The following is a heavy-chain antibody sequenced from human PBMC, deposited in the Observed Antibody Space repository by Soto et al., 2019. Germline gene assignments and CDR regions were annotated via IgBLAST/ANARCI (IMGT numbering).Heavy chain of an antibody. CDR1: GFTFSTYW. CDR2: IKQDGSEK. CDR3: ARGLLIFYFDS. J-gene: IGHJ4*02. D-gene: IGHD3-22*01. Sequence: LRLSCAASGFTFSTYWMNWVRQAPGKGLEWVATIKQDGSEKYYVDSVKGRFTISRDNAKNSLYLQMNSLRAEDTAVYYCARGLLIFYFDSWGQGTLVTVSS. V-gene: IGHV3-7*04.